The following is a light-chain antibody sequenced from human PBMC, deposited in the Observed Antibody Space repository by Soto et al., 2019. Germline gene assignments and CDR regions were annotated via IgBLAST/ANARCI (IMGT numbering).Light chain of an antibody. CDR3: QSYDSSLSGSGV. J-gene: IGLJ2*01. CDR2: GNS. Sequence: QSVLTQPPSVSGAPGQRVTISCTGSSSTIGAGYDVHWYQQLPGTAPKLLIYGNSNRPSGVPDRFSGSKSGTSASLAITGLQAEDEADDYCQSYDSSLSGSGVFGGGTKLTVL. V-gene: IGLV1-40*01. CDR1: SSTIGAGYD.